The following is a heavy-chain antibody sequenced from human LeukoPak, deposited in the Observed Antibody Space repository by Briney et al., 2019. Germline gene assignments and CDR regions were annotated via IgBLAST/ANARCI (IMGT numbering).Heavy chain of an antibody. CDR3: AKSPSDSSGYYYGY. CDR1: GFTFRSYA. D-gene: IGHD3-22*01. CDR2: ISGSGGST. V-gene: IGHV3-23*01. Sequence: GGSLRLSCAASGFTFRSYAMSWVRQAPGKGLECVSAISGSGGSTYYADSVKGRFTISRDNSKNTLYLQMNSLRAEDTAVYYCAKSPSDSSGYYYGYWGQGTLVTVSS. J-gene: IGHJ4*02.